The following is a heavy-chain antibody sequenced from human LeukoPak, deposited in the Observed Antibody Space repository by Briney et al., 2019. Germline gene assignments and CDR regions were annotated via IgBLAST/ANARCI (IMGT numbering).Heavy chain of an antibody. J-gene: IGHJ4*02. D-gene: IGHD3-10*01. CDR2: ISSSSSYI. CDR1: GFTFDDYG. CDR3: ARDLPNYYGSAAFDY. V-gene: IGHV3-21*01. Sequence: GGSLRLSCAASGFTFDDYGMSWVRQAPGKGLEWVSSISSSSSYIYYADSVKGRFTISRDNAKNSLYLQMNSLRAEDTAVYYCARDLPNYYGSAAFDYWGQGTLVTVSS.